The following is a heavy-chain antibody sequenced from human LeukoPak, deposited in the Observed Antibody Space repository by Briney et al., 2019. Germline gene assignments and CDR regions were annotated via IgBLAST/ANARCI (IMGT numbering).Heavy chain of an antibody. D-gene: IGHD2-21*02. Sequence: SVKVSCKASGGTFSSYAISWVRQAPGQGLEWMGGIIPIFGTANYAQKFQGRVTITADESTSTAYMELSSLRSEDTAVYYCASALAYCGGDCYPNYFGYWGQGTLVTVSS. CDR1: GGTFSSYA. CDR2: IIPIFGTA. J-gene: IGHJ4*02. CDR3: ASALAYCGGDCYPNYFGY. V-gene: IGHV1-69*13.